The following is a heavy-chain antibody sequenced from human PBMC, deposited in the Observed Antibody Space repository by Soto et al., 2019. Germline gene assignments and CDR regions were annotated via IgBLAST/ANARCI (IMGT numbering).Heavy chain of an antibody. CDR2: IWYDGSNK. CDR1: GFTFSSYG. CDR3: ARAVWPYYSDSSGYGPYGMDV. V-gene: IGHV3-33*01. J-gene: IGHJ6*02. D-gene: IGHD3-22*01. Sequence: GWLRRSGTASGFTFSSYGMHGVRQAPGKGLEWVAVIWYDGSNKYYADSVKGRFTISRDNSKNTLYLQMNSLRAEDTAVYYCARAVWPYYSDSSGYGPYGMDVWGQGTTVTVSS.